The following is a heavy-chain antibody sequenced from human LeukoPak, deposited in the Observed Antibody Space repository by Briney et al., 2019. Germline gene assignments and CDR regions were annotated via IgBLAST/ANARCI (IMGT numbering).Heavy chain of an antibody. J-gene: IGHJ4*02. Sequence: GESLKISCKGSGYSFTTYWIGWVRQMPGKGLEWKGIIYPGDSDIRYSPSFQGQVTISADKSISTAYLQWGSLKASDTAMYYCARPGYCSSTSCVDLFFDYWGQGTLVTVSS. CDR2: IYPGDSDI. D-gene: IGHD2-2*01. CDR1: GYSFTTYW. CDR3: ARPGYCSSTSCVDLFFDY. V-gene: IGHV5-51*01.